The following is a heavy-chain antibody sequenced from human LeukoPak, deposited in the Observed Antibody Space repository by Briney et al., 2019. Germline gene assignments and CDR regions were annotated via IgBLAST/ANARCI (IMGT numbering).Heavy chain of an antibody. J-gene: IGHJ4*02. CDR3: ARGPEWYYFDY. D-gene: IGHD3-3*01. V-gene: IGHV4-59*08. CDR2: IYYSGST. CDR1: GGSISSYY. Sequence: KPSETLSLTCTVSGGSISSYYWSWIRQPPGKGLEWIGYIYYSGSTNYNPSLKSRVTISVDTSKNQFSLKLSSVTAADTAVYYCARGPEWYYFDYWGQGTLVTVSS.